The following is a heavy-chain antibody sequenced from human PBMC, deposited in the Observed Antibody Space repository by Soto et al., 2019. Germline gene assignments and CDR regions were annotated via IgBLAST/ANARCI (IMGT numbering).Heavy chain of an antibody. CDR2: IFYSGTT. J-gene: IGHJ6*02. CDR1: GGSISSGDYY. D-gene: IGHD3-10*01. V-gene: IGHV4-30-4*01. CDR3: AIGVKDYGSGSYYYYYGLDV. Sequence: PSETLSLTCTVSGGSISSGDYYWSWIRQPPGKGLEWIGYIFYSGTTYHNPSLKSRVTISIDTSKNQFSLKLSSVTAADAAVDYCAIGVKDYGSGSYYYYYGLDVWGQGSTVTVSS.